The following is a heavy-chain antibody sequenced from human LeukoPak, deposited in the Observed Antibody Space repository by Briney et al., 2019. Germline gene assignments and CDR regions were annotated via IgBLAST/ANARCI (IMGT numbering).Heavy chain of an antibody. J-gene: IGHJ4*02. Sequence: GGSLRLSCAASGFTFSSYAMSWVRQAPGKGLEWVSAIGGSGGSTYYADSVKGRFTISRDTSKNTLYLQMNSLRAEDTAVYYCARDSVVAGSDYWGQGTLVTVSS. D-gene: IGHD2-21*01. CDR1: GFTFSSYA. CDR3: ARDSVVAGSDY. CDR2: IGGSGGST. V-gene: IGHV3-23*01.